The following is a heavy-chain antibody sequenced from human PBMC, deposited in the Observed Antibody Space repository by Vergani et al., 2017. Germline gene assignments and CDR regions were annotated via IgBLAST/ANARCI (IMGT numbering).Heavy chain of an antibody. D-gene: IGHD3-16*01. J-gene: IGHJ4*02. V-gene: IGHV3-30*02. CDR2: LRYDGSNK. CDR1: GFIFSSSA. Sequence: QVQLVESGGGVVQPGGSLRLSCAASGFIFSSSAMHWVRQAPGKGLEWLTSLRYDGSNKYYADSVKGRFTLSRDFSKNTLYMQMNSLRTDDTTTYYCAKHFRGWGIDYWGQGTQVIVSS. CDR3: AKHFRGWGIDY.